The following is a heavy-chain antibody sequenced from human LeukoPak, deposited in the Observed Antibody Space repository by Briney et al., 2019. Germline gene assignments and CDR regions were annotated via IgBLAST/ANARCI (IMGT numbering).Heavy chain of an antibody. V-gene: IGHV4-4*07. Sequence: NASETLSLTCTVSGGSISSYYWSWIRQPAGKGLEWIGRIYTGGSTNYNPSLKSRVTMSVDTSKNQFSLKLSSVTAADTAVYYCARDRRFLEWLSDYYYYYMDVWGKGTTVTVSS. CDR3: ARDRRFLEWLSDYYYYYMDV. D-gene: IGHD3-3*01. J-gene: IGHJ6*03. CDR1: GGSISSYY. CDR2: IYTGGST.